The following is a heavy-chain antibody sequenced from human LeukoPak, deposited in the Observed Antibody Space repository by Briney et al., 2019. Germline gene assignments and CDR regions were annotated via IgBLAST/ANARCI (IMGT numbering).Heavy chain of an antibody. D-gene: IGHD5-12*01. V-gene: IGHV4-59*11. Sequence: SETLSLTCTVSGGSISSHYWSWIRQPPGKGLEWIGYIYHTGSTSYNPSLKSRVIMSVETSQNQFSLKLFSVTAADTAVYYCAREDSGYDYSPFYYWGQGILVTVSS. J-gene: IGHJ4*02. CDR3: AREDSGYDYSPFYY. CDR1: GGSISSHY. CDR2: IYHTGST.